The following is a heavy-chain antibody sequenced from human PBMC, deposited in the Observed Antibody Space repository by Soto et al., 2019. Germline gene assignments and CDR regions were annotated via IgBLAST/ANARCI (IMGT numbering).Heavy chain of an antibody. Sequence: SGPTLVNPTQTLTLTCTFSGLSLSTSGVGVGWIRQPPGKALEWLALIYWDDDKRYTPSLRSRLTITKDTSKNQVVLTMTNMDPVDTATYYCALSKGYCTNGVCYFDYWGQGTLVTVSS. CDR3: ALSKGYCTNGVCYFDY. CDR2: IYWDDDK. J-gene: IGHJ4*02. D-gene: IGHD2-8*01. V-gene: IGHV2-5*02. CDR1: GLSLSTSGVG.